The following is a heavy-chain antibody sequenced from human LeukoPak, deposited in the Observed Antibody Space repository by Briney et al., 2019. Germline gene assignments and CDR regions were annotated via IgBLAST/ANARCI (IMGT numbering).Heavy chain of an antibody. D-gene: IGHD6-19*01. J-gene: IGHJ4*02. Sequence: PSETLSLTCAVYGGSFSGYYWSCIRQPPGKGLEWVGEINHSGSTNYNPSLKSRVTISVDTSKNQFSLKLSSVTAADTAVYYCAREGSGWSQYYFDYWGQGTLVTVSS. V-gene: IGHV4-34*01. CDR3: AREGSGWSQYYFDY. CDR1: GGSFSGYY. CDR2: INHSGST.